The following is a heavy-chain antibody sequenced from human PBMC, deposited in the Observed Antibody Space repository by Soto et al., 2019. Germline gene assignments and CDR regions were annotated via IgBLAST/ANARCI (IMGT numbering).Heavy chain of an antibody. D-gene: IGHD5-18*01. CDR2: IYPGDSNT. J-gene: IGHJ3*02. CDR1: GYRFNSYW. V-gene: IGHV5-51*01. CDR3: VTHLGAMVTAFGI. Sequence: EVQLVQSGEEVKKPGESLKISCKGSGYRFNSYWIGWVSQMPGKGLEWMGIIYPGDSNTRYSPSFQGQVTISADKSISNAYLHWSSLQVSDTLIHYCVTHLGAMVTAFGIWGQLSMFTV.